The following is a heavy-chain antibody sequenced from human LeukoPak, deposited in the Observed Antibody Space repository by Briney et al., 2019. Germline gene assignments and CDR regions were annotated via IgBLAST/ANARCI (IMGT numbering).Heavy chain of an antibody. V-gene: IGHV3-7*01. Sequence: PGGSLRLSCAASGFTFSSYWMSWVRQAPGKGLEWVANVKQDGSEKYYVDSVKGRFTISRDNAKNSLYLQMNSLRAEDTAVCYCASGGSDILTAPFDYWGQGTLVTVSS. J-gene: IGHJ4*02. CDR3: ASGGSDILTAPFDY. CDR2: VKQDGSEK. CDR1: GFTFSSYW. D-gene: IGHD3-9*01.